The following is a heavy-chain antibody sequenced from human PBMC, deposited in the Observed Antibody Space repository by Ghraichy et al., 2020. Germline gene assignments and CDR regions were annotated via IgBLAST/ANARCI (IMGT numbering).Heavy chain of an antibody. CDR1: GFSLTNDRMA. Sequence: SGPTLVKPTETLTLTCAVSGFSLTNDRMAVTWIRQPPGKALEWLAQILANDQRFFNTSLKTRLTISKDTSKNQVVLTMTNMGTVDTATYFCARILLVRGLIYIDSWGQGTLVTVSS. CDR2: ILANDQR. CDR3: ARILLVRGLIYIDS. V-gene: IGHV2-26*01. J-gene: IGHJ4*02. D-gene: IGHD3-10*01.